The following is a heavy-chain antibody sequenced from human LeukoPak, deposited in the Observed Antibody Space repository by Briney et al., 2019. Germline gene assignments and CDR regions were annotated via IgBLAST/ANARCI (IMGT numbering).Heavy chain of an antibody. Sequence: ASVKVSCKASGRTFTSYAISWVRQAPGQGLEWMGGIIPMFGTANYAQKFQDRVTITADESTSTAYMELRSLRSEATALYYCARTAGGGPPCGGACHSPPARYHFMDGWGQGTTVTVSS. J-gene: IGHJ6*01. CDR2: IIPMFGTA. V-gene: IGHV1-69*13. CDR1: GRTFTSYA. CDR3: ARTAGGGPPCGGACHSPPARYHFMDG. D-gene: IGHD2-21*01.